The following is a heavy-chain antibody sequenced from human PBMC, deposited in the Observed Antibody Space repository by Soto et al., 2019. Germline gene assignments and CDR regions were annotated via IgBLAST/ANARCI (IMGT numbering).Heavy chain of an antibody. J-gene: IGHJ6*02. Sequence: SETLSLTCPVSGCSVSGYYWSWVRQPPGKGLEWLGYIHYGGTTMYNPSVKSRVTISVDTPRNQFSLRLYSLTAADTAVYYCTRHAVIPKFQYGLDLWGQGITVTVSS. CDR3: TRHAVIPKFQYGLDL. CDR2: IHYGGTT. V-gene: IGHV4-59*02. D-gene: IGHD2-2*01. CDR1: GCSVSGYY.